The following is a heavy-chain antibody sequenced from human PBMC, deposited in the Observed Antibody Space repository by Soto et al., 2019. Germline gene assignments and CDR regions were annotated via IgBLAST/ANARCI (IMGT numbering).Heavy chain of an antibody. D-gene: IGHD6-6*01. CDR2: IYYSGST. V-gene: IGHV4-31*03. CDR3: ARVVAARPHRFDP. CDR1: GGSISSGGYY. Sequence: SETLSLTCTVSGGSISSGGYYWSWIRQHPGKGLEWIGYIYYSGSTYYNPSLKSRVTISVDTSKNQFSLKLSSVTAADTAVYYCARVVAARPHRFDPWGQGTLVTVSS. J-gene: IGHJ5*02.